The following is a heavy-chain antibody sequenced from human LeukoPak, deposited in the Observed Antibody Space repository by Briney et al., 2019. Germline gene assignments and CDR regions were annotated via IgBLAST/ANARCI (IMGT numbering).Heavy chain of an antibody. Sequence: GGSLRLSCAASGFTFSSYGMHWVRQAPGKGLEWVAVIWYDGSKSYYADAVKGRFTISRDNSKNTLYLQMSSLRAEDTAVYYCARYRRGASDYWGQGTLVIASS. CDR1: GFTFSSYG. CDR3: ARYRRGASDY. D-gene: IGHD3-16*02. V-gene: IGHV3-33*01. J-gene: IGHJ4*02. CDR2: IWYDGSKS.